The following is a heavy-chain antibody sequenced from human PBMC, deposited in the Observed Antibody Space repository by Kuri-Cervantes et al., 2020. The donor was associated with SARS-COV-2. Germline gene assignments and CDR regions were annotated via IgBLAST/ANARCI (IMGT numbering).Heavy chain of an antibody. V-gene: IGHV3-30*18. D-gene: IGHD2-21*01. J-gene: IGHJ4*02. CDR3: AKDRVGVQDF. CDR2: ISHDGKNK. Sequence: GGSLRLSCAASGFNFSRTDMHWVRQAPGKGLEWVALISHDGKNKKCIASGKGRFTISRDNSQNTLYLHMKSLRSEGTAMYYCAKDRVGVQDFWGQGTLVTVSS. CDR1: GFNFSRTD.